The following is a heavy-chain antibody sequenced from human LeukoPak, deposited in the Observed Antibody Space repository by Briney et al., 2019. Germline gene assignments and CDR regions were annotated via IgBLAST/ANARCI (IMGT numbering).Heavy chain of an antibody. CDR3: ARAQDEYRSSRL. CDR2: IYHSRST. D-gene: IGHD6-13*01. V-gene: IGHV4-38-2*01. Sequence: PSETLSLTCAVSGYSISSGYYWGWIRQPPGKGLEWIGSIYHSRSTYYNPSLKSRVTISVDTSKNQFSLKVSSVTAADTAVYYCARAQDEYRSSRLWGQGTLVTVSS. CDR1: GYSISSGYY. J-gene: IGHJ4*02.